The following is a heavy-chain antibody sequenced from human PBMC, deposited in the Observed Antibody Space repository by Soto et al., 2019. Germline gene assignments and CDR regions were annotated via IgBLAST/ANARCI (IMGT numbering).Heavy chain of an antibody. CDR2: INPSGGST. CDR3: ARGGLITGGFDI. V-gene: IGHV1-46*01. CDR1: GYTFTNYY. Sequence: QVQLVQSGAEVKKPGASMKVSCKASGYTFTNYYMHWVRQAPGQGLEWIGIINPSGGSTSYAQRFQGRVTMTRDTSTSTVYVELSRLRSEDTAVYYCARGGLITGGFDIWGQGTFVTVSS. J-gene: IGHJ3*02. D-gene: IGHD3-22*01.